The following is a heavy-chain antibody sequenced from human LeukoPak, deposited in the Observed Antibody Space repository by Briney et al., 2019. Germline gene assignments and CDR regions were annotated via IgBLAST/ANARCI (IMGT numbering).Heavy chain of an antibody. D-gene: IGHD5-24*01. J-gene: IGHJ4*02. V-gene: IGHV4-59*01. CDR2: IYYSGST. CDR3: ARAFDGYNYFDY. CDR1: GGSISSYY. Sequence: KPSETLSLNCTVSGGSISSYYWSWIRQPPGKGLEWIGYIYYSGSTNYNPSLKSRVTISVDASKNQFSLKLSSVTAADTAVYYCARAFDGYNYFDYWGQGTLVTVSS.